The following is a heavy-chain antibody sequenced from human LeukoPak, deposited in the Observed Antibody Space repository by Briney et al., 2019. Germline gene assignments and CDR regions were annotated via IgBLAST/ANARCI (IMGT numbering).Heavy chain of an antibody. J-gene: IGHJ4*02. CDR2: IYHSGTT. V-gene: IGHV4-39*01. D-gene: IGHD3-22*01. CDR1: GASISSSSYY. Sequence: SETLSLTCSVSGASISSSSYYWGWVRQPPGKGLEWIASIYHSGTTYYNPSLKSRFTISADTSKNQFSLKLSSVTAADTAVYYCTSRGWIVGLVDYWGQGTLVTVSS. CDR3: TSRGWIVGLVDY.